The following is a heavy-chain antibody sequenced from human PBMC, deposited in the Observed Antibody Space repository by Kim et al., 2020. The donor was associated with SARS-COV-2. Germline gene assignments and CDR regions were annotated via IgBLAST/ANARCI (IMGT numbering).Heavy chain of an antibody. CDR1: GYSFTNYG. D-gene: IGHD3-22*01. Sequence: ASVKVSCKASGYSFTNYGVSWVRQAPGQGLEWMGWISAHTGSAHYAQKIQGRGTMTTDTSTNTAYMELRGLRFDDTAMYYCATGDYSKFWGQGTLVTVSS. CDR3: ATGDYSKF. V-gene: IGHV1-18*01. J-gene: IGHJ4*02. CDR2: ISAHTGSA.